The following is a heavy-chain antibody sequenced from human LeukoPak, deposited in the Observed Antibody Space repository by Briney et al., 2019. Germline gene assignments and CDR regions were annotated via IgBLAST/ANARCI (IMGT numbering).Heavy chain of an antibody. CDR2: IYYSGST. CDR3: ARSRTAIIFDY. V-gene: IGHV4-39*07. CDR1: GGSISSSSYY. Sequence: SETLSLTCTVSGGSISSSSYYWGWIRQPPGKGLEWIRSIYYSGSTYYNPSLKSRVTISVDTSKNQFSLKLSSVTAADTAVYYCARSRTAIIFDYWGQGTLVTVSS. J-gene: IGHJ4*02. D-gene: IGHD5-18*01.